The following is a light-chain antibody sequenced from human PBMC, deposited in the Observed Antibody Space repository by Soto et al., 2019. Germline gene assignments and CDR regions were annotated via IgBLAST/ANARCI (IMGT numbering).Light chain of an antibody. CDR3: FSYTSSGTYV. V-gene: IGLV2-14*01. J-gene: IGLJ1*01. CDR1: SSDVGNYKY. Sequence: QSVLTQPASVSGSPGQSITLSCTGTSSDVGNYKYVSWYQQHPGKAPKLMIYEVSNRPSGVSNRFSGSKSGNTASLTISGLQAEDETDYYCFSYTSSGTYVFXTGTKVTVL. CDR2: EVS.